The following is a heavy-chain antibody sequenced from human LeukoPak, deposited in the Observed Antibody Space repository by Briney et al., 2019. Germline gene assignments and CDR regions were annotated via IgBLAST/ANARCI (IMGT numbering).Heavy chain of an antibody. CDR3: ARDHTMTTVTTYWFDP. J-gene: IGHJ5*02. CDR2: INPNSGGT. CDR1: GYTFTGYY. V-gene: IGHV1-2*02. Sequence: ASVKVSCKASGYTFTGYYMHWVRQAPGQGLEWMGWINPNSGGTNYAQKFQGRVTMTRDTSISTAYMELSRLRSDDTAVYYCARDHTMTTVTTYWFDPWGQGNLVTVSS. D-gene: IGHD4-11*01.